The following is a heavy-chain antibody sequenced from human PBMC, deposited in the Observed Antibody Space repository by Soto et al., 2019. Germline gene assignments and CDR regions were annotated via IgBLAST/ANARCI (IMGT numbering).Heavy chain of an antibody. CDR1: GYTFTSYA. CDR2: INAGNGNT. CDR3: ARGYSSSWPLDY. D-gene: IGHD6-13*01. V-gene: IGHV1-3*01. Sequence: QVQLVQSGAEVKKPGASVKVSCKASGYTFTSYAMHWVRQAPGQRLEWMGWINAGNGNTKYSQKFQGRVTITRDTSASTAYMELSSLRSEDTAVYYCARGYSSSWPLDYWGQGTXVXXSS. J-gene: IGHJ4*02.